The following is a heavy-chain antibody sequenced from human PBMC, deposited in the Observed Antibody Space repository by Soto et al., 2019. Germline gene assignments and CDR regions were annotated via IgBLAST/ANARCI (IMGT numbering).Heavy chain of an antibody. V-gene: IGHV3-23*01. CDR1: GFTFSSYA. D-gene: IGHD6-19*01. CDR3: AKDVEWLVQADYAFDI. CDR2: ISGSGGST. Sequence: PGGSLRLSCAASGFTFSSYAMSWVRQAPGKGLEWVSAISGSGGSTYYADSVKGRFTISRDNSKNTLYLQMNSLRAEDTAVYYCAKDVEWLVQADYAFDIWGQGTMVTVSS. J-gene: IGHJ3*02.